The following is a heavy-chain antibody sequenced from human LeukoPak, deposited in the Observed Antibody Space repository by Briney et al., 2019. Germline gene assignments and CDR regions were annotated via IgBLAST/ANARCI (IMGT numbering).Heavy chain of an antibody. Sequence: PGGSLRLSCAASGFTFSSYAMSWVRQAPGKGLEWVSAISGSGGSTYYADSVKGRFTISRDNSKNTLYLQMNSLRAEDTAVYYCAKEAVAGIYYYYGMDVWGQGTTVTVSS. V-gene: IGHV3-23*01. J-gene: IGHJ6*02. D-gene: IGHD6-19*01. CDR2: ISGSGGST. CDR1: GFTFSSYA. CDR3: AKEAVAGIYYYYGMDV.